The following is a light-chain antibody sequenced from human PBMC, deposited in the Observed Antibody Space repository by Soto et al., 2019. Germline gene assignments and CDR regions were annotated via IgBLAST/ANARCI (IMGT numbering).Light chain of an antibody. Sequence: EIVLTQSPGTLSLSPGERATLSCRVSQSVSSSYLAWYQQKPFQAPRLLIYGASSRATGIPDRFSGSGSGTDFTLTISRLEPEDFAVYYCQQYGSSPRTFGQGTKVDIK. J-gene: IGKJ1*01. CDR3: QQYGSSPRT. V-gene: IGKV3-20*01. CDR2: GAS. CDR1: QSVSSSY.